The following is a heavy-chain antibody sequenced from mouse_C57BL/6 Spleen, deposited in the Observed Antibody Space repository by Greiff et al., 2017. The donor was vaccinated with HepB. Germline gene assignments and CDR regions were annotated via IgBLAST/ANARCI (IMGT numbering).Heavy chain of an antibody. CDR2: INPNNGGT. CDR3: AREGYYSNYFYAMDY. D-gene: IGHD2-5*01. CDR1: GYTFTDYY. Sequence: VQLQQSGPELVKPGASVKISCKASGYTFTDYYMNWVKQSHGKSLEWIGDINPNNGGTSYNQKFKGKATLTVDKSSSTAYMELRSLTSEDSAVYYWAREGYYSNYFYAMDYWGQGTSVTVSS. V-gene: IGHV1-26*01. J-gene: IGHJ4*01.